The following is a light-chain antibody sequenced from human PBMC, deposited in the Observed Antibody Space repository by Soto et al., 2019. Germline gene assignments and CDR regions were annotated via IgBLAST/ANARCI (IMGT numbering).Light chain of an antibody. CDR1: QSISSNY. CDR3: QQYSSSPPEFT. J-gene: IGKJ3*01. Sequence: EFVLTQSPGTLSLSPGERATLSCRASQSISSNYLAWYQQRPGQAPRLLIFGASYRATGIPDRFSGSGSGTDFTLTISRLEPEDFAVYYCQQYSSSPPEFTFGPGTRVDSK. CDR2: GAS. V-gene: IGKV3-20*01.